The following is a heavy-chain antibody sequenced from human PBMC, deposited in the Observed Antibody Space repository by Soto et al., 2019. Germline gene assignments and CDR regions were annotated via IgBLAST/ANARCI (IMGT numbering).Heavy chain of an antibody. D-gene: IGHD2-2*01. CDR1: GFTFSSYS. V-gene: IGHV3-21*01. J-gene: IGHJ6*02. CDR3: ARGSLVVVPAASGRNRRLYGMDV. Sequence: GGSLRLSCAASGFTFSSYSMNWVRQAPGKGLEWVSSISSSSSYIYYADSVKGRFTISRDNAKNSLYLQMNSLRAEDTAVYYCARGSLVVVPAASGRNRRLYGMDVWGQGTTVTVSS. CDR2: ISSSSSYI.